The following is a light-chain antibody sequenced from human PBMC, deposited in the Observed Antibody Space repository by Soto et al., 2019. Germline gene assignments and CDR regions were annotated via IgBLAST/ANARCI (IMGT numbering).Light chain of an antibody. J-gene: IGKJ5*01. CDR3: QQYGTSEII. CDR1: QTLSNSF. Sequence: NALKQSPGTLSLYPVERATISCSASQTLSNSFIAWYQQKPGQAPRLLIYDTSSRATGVPDRYSASGSGTDFTLTICRLEPGDFAVFFCQQYGTSEIIFGHGARLEIK. V-gene: IGKV3-20*01. CDR2: DTS.